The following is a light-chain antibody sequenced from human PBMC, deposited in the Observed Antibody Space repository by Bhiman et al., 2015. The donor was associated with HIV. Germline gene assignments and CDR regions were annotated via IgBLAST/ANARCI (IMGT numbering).Light chain of an antibody. CDR3: QMWDSTYVV. V-gene: IGLV3-21*04. CDR2: YDS. Sequence: SYELTQPSSVSVAPGQTARITCGGDNIGRKNVHWYQQRSGQAPVLVISYDSDRPSGIPERFSGSNFGNTATLTISRVEAGDEAGYYCQMWDSTYVVFGGGTKLTVL. CDR1: NIGRKN. J-gene: IGLJ2*01.